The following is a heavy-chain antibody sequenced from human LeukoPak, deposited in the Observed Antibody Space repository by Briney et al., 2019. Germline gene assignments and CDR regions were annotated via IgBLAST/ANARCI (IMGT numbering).Heavy chain of an antibody. CDR2: INDDGSGT. D-gene: IGHD2-21*02. V-gene: IGHV3-74*01. CDR1: GFTFRSYW. Sequence: GGSLRLSCAASGFTFRSYWMHWVRQAPGKGLVWVSRINDDGSGTSYADSVKGRFTISRDYAKNTLYLQMNSLRAEDTAVYYCARSPFCGGDCFTGAFDIWGHGTMVTVSS. CDR3: ARSPFCGGDCFTGAFDI. J-gene: IGHJ3*02.